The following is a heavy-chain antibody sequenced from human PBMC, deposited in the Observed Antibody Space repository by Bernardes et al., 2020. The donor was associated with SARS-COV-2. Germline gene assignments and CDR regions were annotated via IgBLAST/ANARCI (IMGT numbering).Heavy chain of an antibody. CDR3: AREQLVWPYYYYGMDV. Sequence: SVKVSCKASGYTFTSYAMNWVRQAPGQGLEWMGWINTNTGNPTYAQGFTGRFVFSLDTSVSTAYLQISSLKAEDTAVYYCAREQLVWPYYYYGMDVWGQGTTVTVSS. CDR1: GYTFTSYA. J-gene: IGHJ6*02. D-gene: IGHD6-13*01. V-gene: IGHV7-4-1*02. CDR2: INTNTGNP.